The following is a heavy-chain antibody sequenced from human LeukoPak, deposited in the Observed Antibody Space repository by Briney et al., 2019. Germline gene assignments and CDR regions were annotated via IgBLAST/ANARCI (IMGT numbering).Heavy chain of an antibody. CDR1: GFTFSSYA. D-gene: IGHD4-11*01. CDR3: STSRPLQSFDC. Sequence: GGSLRLSCTASGFTFSSYAMSWVRQAPGKGLEWVSLISSTGSTTYYADSVKGRFTISRDNSENTLYLQMKSLRAEDTAVYYCSTSRPLQSFDCWGEGTLVTVSS. CDR2: ISSTGSTT. J-gene: IGHJ4*02. V-gene: IGHV3-23*01.